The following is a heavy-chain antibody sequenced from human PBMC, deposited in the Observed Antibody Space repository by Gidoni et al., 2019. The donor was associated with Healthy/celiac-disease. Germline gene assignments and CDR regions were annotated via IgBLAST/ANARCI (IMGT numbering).Heavy chain of an antibody. CDR1: GFTFDDYA. V-gene: IGHV3-9*01. Sequence: EVQLVESGGGLVQPGRSLRLSCAASGFTFDDYAMHWVRPAPGKGLEWVSGMSWNSGSIGYADSVKGRFTISRDNAKNSLYLQMNSLRAEDTALYYCAKGFYDFWSGRVFDPWGQGTLVTVSS. CDR3: AKGFYDFWSGRVFDP. J-gene: IGHJ5*02. CDR2: MSWNSGSI. D-gene: IGHD3-3*01.